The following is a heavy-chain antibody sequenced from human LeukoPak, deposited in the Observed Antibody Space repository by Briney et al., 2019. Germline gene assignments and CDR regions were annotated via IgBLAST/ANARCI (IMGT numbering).Heavy chain of an antibody. D-gene: IGHD2-15*01. CDR3: ARRGTTYCTVDSCHPNWFDP. J-gene: IGHJ5*02. CDR2: INGSSSDT. V-gene: IGHV3-11*03. CDR1: GFTFSDYY. Sequence: GGSLRLSCAASGFTFSDYYMTSIRQAPERGLEWMSYINGSSSDTNCADSVRGRFTISRDNAKNSLYLLMNSLRVEDAAVYYCARRGTTYCTVDSCHPNWFDPWGQGTLVTVSS.